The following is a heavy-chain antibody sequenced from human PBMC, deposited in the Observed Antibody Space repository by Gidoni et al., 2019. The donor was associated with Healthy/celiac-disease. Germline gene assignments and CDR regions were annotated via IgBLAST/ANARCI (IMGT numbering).Heavy chain of an antibody. J-gene: IGHJ4*02. Sequence: EVQLLESGGGLVQPGGSLRLSCAASGFTFSSYAMSWVRQAPGKGLEWVSAISGSGGSTYYADSVKGRFTISRDNSKNTLYLQMNSLRAEDTAVYYCRGGRVVNFVVVDYWGQGTLVTVSS. CDR1: GFTFSSYA. D-gene: IGHD3-22*01. CDR3: RGGRVVNFVVVDY. V-gene: IGHV3-23*01. CDR2: ISGSGGST.